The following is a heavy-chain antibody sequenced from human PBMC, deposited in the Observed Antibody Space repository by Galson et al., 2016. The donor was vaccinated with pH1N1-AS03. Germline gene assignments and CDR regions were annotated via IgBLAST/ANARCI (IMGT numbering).Heavy chain of an antibody. CDR2: ISGYNGKT. Sequence: SVKVSCTASGYTFNNYAITWLRQAPGQGLEWMGWISGYNGKTNYAQKLQGRITITTDTSTTTAYIELNSLGSDDTAMYYWAREPNIVETGLVHYWGLGSLVTV. D-gene: IGHD2/OR15-2a*01. V-gene: IGHV1-18*01. CDR3: AREPNIVETGLVHY. CDR1: GYTFNNYA. J-gene: IGHJ4*02.